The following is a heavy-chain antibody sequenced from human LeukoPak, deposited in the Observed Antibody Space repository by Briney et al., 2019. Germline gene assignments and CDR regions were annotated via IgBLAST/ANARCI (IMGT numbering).Heavy chain of an antibody. D-gene: IGHD2-2*02. CDR1: GYTFTSYY. Sequence: ASVKVSCKASGYTFTSYYMHWVRQAPGQGLEWMGIINPSGGSTSYAQKFQGRVTMTRDTSTSTVYMGLSSLRSEDTAVYYCARGGGHGVVVVPAAISYWGQGTLVTVSS. CDR3: ARGGGHGVVVVPAAISY. J-gene: IGHJ4*02. CDR2: INPSGGST. V-gene: IGHV1-46*01.